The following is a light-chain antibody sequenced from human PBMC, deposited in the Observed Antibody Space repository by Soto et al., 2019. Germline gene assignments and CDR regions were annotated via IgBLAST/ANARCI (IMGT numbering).Light chain of an antibody. V-gene: IGLV2-11*01. CDR1: SSDVGNYNY. Sequence: QSALTQPRSVSGSPGQSVTISCTGTSSDVGNYNYVSWYQQHPGKAPKLMIYDVSKRPSGVPDRFSGSKSGNTASLTISGLQAEDDADYYCCSCAGSYFWVFGGGTKFTVL. J-gene: IGLJ3*02. CDR2: DVS. CDR3: CSCAGSYFWV.